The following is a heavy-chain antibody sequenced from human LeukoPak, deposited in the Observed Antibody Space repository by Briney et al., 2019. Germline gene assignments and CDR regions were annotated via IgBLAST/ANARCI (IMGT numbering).Heavy chain of an antibody. CDR1: GFTFSSYA. Sequence: PGGSLRLSCAASGFTFSSYAMHWVRQAPGKGLEWVAFIRYDGSNKYYADSVKGRFTISRDNSKNTLYLQMNSLRAEDTAVYYCAKDGADCSSTSCPPRWGQGTLVTVSS. CDR3: AKDGADCSSTSCPPR. V-gene: IGHV3-30*02. J-gene: IGHJ4*02. D-gene: IGHD2-2*01. CDR2: IRYDGSNK.